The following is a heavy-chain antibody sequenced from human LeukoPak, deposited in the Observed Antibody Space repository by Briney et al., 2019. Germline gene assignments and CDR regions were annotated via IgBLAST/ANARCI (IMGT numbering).Heavy chain of an antibody. D-gene: IGHD6-13*01. CDR1: GGSISSSGYY. CDR3: ARASQGQQPYLVDY. CDR2: IYYSGST. V-gene: IGHV4-39*07. J-gene: IGHJ4*02. Sequence: PSETLSLTCTVSGGSISSSGYYWGWIRQPPGKGLEWIGSIYYSGSTYYNPSLKSRVTISVDTSKNQFSLKLSSVTAADTAVYYCARASQGQQPYLVDYWGQGTLVTVSS.